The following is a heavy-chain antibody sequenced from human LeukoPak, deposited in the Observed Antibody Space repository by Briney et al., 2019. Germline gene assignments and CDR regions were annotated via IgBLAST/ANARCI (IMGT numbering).Heavy chain of an antibody. V-gene: IGHV4-38-2*01. J-gene: IGHJ4*02. D-gene: IGHD3-3*01. CDR1: GYSISNGYY. Sequence: SETLSLTCAVSGYSISNGYYWGWIRRPPGKGLEWIGSISHGGSADYNPSLERRVTMSVDTSKNQLSLKLTSVTAADTAVYYCATSDSGSIFGVVISFWGQGTLVTVSS. CDR2: ISHGGSA. CDR3: ATSDSGSIFGVVISF.